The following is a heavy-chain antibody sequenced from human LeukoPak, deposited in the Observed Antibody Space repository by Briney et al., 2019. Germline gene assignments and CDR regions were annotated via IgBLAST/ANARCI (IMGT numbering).Heavy chain of an antibody. CDR2: IYYSGST. CDR1: GGSISSSSYY. V-gene: IGHV4-39*01. Sequence: PSETLSLTCTVSGGSISSSSYYWGWIRQPPGKGLEWIGSIYYSGSTYYNPSLKSRVTLSVDTSKNQFSLKLSSVTAADTAVYSCARQQNRGYGLPFDYWGQGTLVTASS. J-gene: IGHJ4*02. CDR3: ARQQNRGYGLPFDY. D-gene: IGHD5-12*01.